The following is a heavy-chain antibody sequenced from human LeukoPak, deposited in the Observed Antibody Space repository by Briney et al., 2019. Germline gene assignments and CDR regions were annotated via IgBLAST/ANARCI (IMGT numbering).Heavy chain of an antibody. J-gene: IGHJ4*02. Sequence: PSETLSLTCTVSGGSISSYYWSWIRQPPGKGLEWIGYIYYSGSTNYNPSLKSRVTISVDTSKNQFSLKLSSVTAADTAVYYCARGYSGSYSSYDYWGQGTLVTVSS. D-gene: IGHD1-26*01. CDR3: ARGYSGSYSSYDY. V-gene: IGHV4-59*01. CDR1: GGSISSYY. CDR2: IYYSGST.